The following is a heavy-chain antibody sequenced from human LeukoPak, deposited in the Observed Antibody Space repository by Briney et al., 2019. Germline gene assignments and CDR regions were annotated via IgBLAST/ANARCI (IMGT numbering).Heavy chain of an antibody. J-gene: IGHJ4*02. D-gene: IGHD3-10*01. CDR3: AKYEKMMVRGAAISY. CDR1: GFTFSSYA. CDR2: ISGSGGST. Sequence: SGGSLRLSCVASGFTFSSYAMSWVRQAPGKGLEWVSAISGSGGSTYYADSVKGRFTISRDNSKNALYLQMNSLRAEDTAVYYCAKYEKMMVRGAAISYWGQGTLVTVSS. V-gene: IGHV3-23*01.